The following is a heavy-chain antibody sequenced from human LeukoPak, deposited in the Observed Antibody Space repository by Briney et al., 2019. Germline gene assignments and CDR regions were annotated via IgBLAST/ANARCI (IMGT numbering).Heavy chain of an antibody. CDR1: GGSISNYY. V-gene: IGHV4-4*07. D-gene: IGHD2-21*02. CDR3: ARQGVATAIDY. J-gene: IGHJ4*02. CDR2: ISASGNT. Sequence: SETLSLTCTVSGGSISNYYWSWIRQPAGKGLEWIGRISASGNTNYNPSLKSRVTMSVATYMNLFALKLSSVTAADTAFYYCARQGVATAIDYWGQGTLVTVSS.